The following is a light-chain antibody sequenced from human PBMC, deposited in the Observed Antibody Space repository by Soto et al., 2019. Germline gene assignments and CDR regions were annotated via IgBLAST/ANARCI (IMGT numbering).Light chain of an antibody. J-gene: IGKJ5*01. CDR3: QQYGSSPPNT. CDR2: GAS. CDR1: QSVSSSY. V-gene: IGKV3-20*01. Sequence: EIVLTQSPGTLSLSPGARATLSCRASQSVSSSYLAWYQQKPGQAPRLLIYGASSRATGIPDRFSGSGTGTDFSLTISRLEPEDFAVYYCQQYGSSPPNTFGQGKRLEIK.